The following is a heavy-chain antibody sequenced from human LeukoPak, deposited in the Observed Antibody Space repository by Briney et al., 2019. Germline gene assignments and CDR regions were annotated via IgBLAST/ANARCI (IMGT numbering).Heavy chain of an antibody. J-gene: IGHJ3*02. D-gene: IGHD4/OR15-4a*01. Sequence: PGGSLRLSCAASGFSFSVYWMHWVRQAPGKGPVWVSRIKTDGSITDYADSVKGRFTISRDNSKNTLYLQMNSLRAEDTAMYYCAKVSLNMVNDAFDIWGQGTMVSVSS. CDR2: IKTDGSIT. CDR3: AKVSLNMVNDAFDI. CDR1: GFSFSVYW. V-gene: IGHV3-74*01.